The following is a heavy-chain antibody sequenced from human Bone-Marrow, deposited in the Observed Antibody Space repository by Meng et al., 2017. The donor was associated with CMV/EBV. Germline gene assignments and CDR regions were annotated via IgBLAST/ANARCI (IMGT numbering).Heavy chain of an antibody. CDR3: ARGYSSSSRFLFNY. CDR2: IYSGGST. CDR1: GFTFSSFW. Sequence: GESLKISCAASGFTFSSFWMSWVRQAPGKGLEWVSVIYSGGSTYYADSVKGRFTISRDNSKNTLYLQMNSLRAEDTAVYYCARGYSSSSRFLFNYWGQGTLVTVSS. V-gene: IGHV3-53*01. D-gene: IGHD6-6*01. J-gene: IGHJ4*02.